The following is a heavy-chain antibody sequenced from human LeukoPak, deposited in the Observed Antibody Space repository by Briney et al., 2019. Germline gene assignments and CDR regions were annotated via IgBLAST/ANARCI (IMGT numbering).Heavy chain of an antibody. V-gene: IGHV1-18*01. D-gene: IGHD3-22*01. Sequence: GASVKVSCKTSGYSFTDYIIAWVRQAPGRGLEWLGWIGTYDGHTGYAQKVQGRVTMTTDTSATTAYLELRSLTSDDTALYYCARLMDNNYDGSAFDYWGQGTLVTVSS. J-gene: IGHJ4*02. CDR3: ARLMDNNYDGSAFDY. CDR2: IGTYDGHT. CDR1: GYSFTDYI.